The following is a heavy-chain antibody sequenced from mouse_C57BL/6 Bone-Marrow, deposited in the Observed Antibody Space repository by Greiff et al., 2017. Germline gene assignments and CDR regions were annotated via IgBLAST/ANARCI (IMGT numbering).Heavy chain of an antibody. CDR3: ARGARGNYVFYAMDY. J-gene: IGHJ4*01. CDR2: IHPNSGST. D-gene: IGHD2-1*01. Sequence: VQLQQPGAELVKPGASVKLSCKASGYTFTSYWMHWVKQRPGQGLEWIGMIHPNSGSTNYNEKFKSKATLTVDKSSSTAYMQLSSLTSEDSAVYYCARGARGNYVFYAMDYWGQGASVTVSA. V-gene: IGHV1-64*01. CDR1: GYTFTSYW.